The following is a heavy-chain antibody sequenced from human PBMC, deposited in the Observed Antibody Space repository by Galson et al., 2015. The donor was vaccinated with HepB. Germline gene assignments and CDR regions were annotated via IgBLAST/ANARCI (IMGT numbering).Heavy chain of an antibody. Sequence: SLRLSCAASGFIFNNYAIHWVRQAPGKGLQWVAVISYDGKIEYYADSVKGRFTISRDNSKNTLYLQMNSPRTEDTAMYYCAKDICSGTSCYCDYWGQGTSVTVSS. CDR2: ISYDGKIE. CDR1: GFIFNNYA. J-gene: IGHJ4*02. CDR3: AKDICSGTSCYCDY. V-gene: IGHV3-30*18. D-gene: IGHD2-2*01.